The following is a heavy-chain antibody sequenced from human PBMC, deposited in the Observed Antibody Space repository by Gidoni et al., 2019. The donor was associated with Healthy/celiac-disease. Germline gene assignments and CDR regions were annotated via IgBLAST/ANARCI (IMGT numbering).Heavy chain of an antibody. CDR3: AKGRALAAAGDSFDY. Sequence: EVKLVESGGGLVQHDRSLRLYCAACGFTFVDYAMHWVRQAPGKGLVWFLGISWNSCIIGYAYSLMCRFTISRDNAKTSLYLHMNSLRAEDTALYYCAKGRALAAAGDSFDYWGQGTLVTVSS. CDR1: GFTFVDYA. V-gene: IGHV3-9*01. D-gene: IGHD6-13*01. CDR2: ISWNSCII. J-gene: IGHJ4*02.